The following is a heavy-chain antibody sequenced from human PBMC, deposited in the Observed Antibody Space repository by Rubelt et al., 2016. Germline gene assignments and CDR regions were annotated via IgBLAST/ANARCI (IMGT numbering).Heavy chain of an antibody. CDR3: ARGELIVVAHDAFDI. CDR2: INHSGST. D-gene: IGHD3-22*01. V-gene: IGHV4-34*01. CDR1: GGSFSGYY. Sequence: QVQLQQWGAGLLKPSETLSLTCAVYGGSFSGYYWSWIRQPPGKGLEWIGEINHSGSTNYNPSLKSRVTISVDTSKNQFSLKLSSVTAADTAVYYCARGELIVVAHDAFDIWGQGTMVTVSS. J-gene: IGHJ3*02.